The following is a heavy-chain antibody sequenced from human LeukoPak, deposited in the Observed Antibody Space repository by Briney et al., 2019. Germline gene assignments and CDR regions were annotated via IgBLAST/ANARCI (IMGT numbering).Heavy chain of an antibody. Sequence: GASVKVSCKASGYTFTSYGISWVRQAPGQGLEWMGWTSAYNGNTNYAQKLQGRVTMTTDTSTSTAYMELRSLRSDDTAGYYCARDHYHKIHSVMVTAPDYWGQGTLVIVSS. V-gene: IGHV1-18*01. CDR2: TSAYNGNT. CDR1: GYTFTSYG. D-gene: IGHD2-21*02. J-gene: IGHJ4*02. CDR3: ARDHYHKIHSVMVTAPDY.